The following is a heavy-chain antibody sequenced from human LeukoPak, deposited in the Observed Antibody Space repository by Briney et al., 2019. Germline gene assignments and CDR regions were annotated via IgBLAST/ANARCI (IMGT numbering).Heavy chain of an antibody. CDR2: IYYSGST. CDR3: AREGFWQQLGSPFDY. Sequence: SETLSLTCTVSGGSISSGDYYWSWIRQPPGKGLEWIGYIYYSGSTYYNPSLKSRVTISVDTSKNQFSLQLNSVTPEDTAVYYCAREGFWQQLGSPFDYWGQGTLVTVSS. D-gene: IGHD6-13*01. V-gene: IGHV4-30-4*01. CDR1: GGSISSGDYY. J-gene: IGHJ4*02.